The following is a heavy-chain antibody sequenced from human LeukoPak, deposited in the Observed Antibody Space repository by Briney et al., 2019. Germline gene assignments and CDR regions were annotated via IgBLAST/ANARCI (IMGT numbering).Heavy chain of an antibody. V-gene: IGHV3-11*01. J-gene: IGHJ4*02. CDR3: ARSNIVVVPAAMVGPDY. CDR2: ISGSGSTI. CDR1: GFTVSSNY. D-gene: IGHD2-2*01. Sequence: GGSLRLSCAASGFTVSSNYMSWVRQAPGKGLEWVSYISGSGSTIYYADSVKGRFTISRDNAKNSLYLQMNSLRAEDTAVYYCARSNIVVVPAAMVGPDYWGQGTLVTVSS.